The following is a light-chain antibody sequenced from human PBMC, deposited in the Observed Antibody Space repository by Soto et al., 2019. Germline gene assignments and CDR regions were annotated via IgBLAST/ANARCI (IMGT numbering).Light chain of an antibody. CDR2: AAS. V-gene: IGKV1-39*01. Sequence: DTQMTQSPSSLSASVGDRVTITCRAGQSISSYVNWYEQKPGKAPKLLIYAASTLQSGVPSRFSGSGSGTDFTLTISCQQSEDFATYYCQQYYSYPNTFGQGTRLEIK. CDR3: QQYYSYPNT. J-gene: IGKJ5*01. CDR1: QSISSY.